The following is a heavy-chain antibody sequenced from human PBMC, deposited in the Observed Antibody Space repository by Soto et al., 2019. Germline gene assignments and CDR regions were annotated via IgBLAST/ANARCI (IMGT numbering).Heavy chain of an antibody. Sequence: GSLRLACAASGFTFSSYAMSWVRQAPGKGLEWVSAISGSGGSTYYADSVKGRFTISRDNSKNTLYLQMNSLRAEDTAVYYCAKDGRGSGSHYNSFGYWGQGTLVTVSS. CDR2: ISGSGGST. V-gene: IGHV3-23*01. CDR3: AKDGRGSGSHYNSFGY. J-gene: IGHJ4*02. D-gene: IGHD3-10*01. CDR1: GFTFSSYA.